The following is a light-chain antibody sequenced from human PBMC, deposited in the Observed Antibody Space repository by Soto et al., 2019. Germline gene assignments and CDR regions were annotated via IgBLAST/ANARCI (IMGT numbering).Light chain of an antibody. CDR2: KAS. CDR3: QQYKGYPWT. V-gene: IGKV1-5*03. J-gene: IGKJ1*01. Sequence: DIQMTQSPATLSASVGDRVTITCRASQSISSWLAWYQQKPGKAPKPLIYKASSLESGVPSRFSVSGAGTEFTLTISSLQPDDFATYYCQQYKGYPWTFGQGTKVEIK. CDR1: QSISSW.